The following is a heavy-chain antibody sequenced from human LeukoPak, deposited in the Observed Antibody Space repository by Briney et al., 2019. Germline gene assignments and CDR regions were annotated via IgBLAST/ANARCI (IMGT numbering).Heavy chain of an antibody. J-gene: IGHJ3*02. CDR2: INPSGGST. CDR1: GYTFTSYY. CDR3: ARDRSKGYDSSGSDAFDI. Sequence: PGASVKVSCKASGYTFTSYYMHWVRQAPGQGLEWMGIINPSGGSTSYAQKFQGRVTMTRDTSTSTVYMELSSLRSDDTAVYYCARDRSKGYDSSGSDAFDIWGQGTMVTVSS. V-gene: IGHV1-46*01. D-gene: IGHD3-22*01.